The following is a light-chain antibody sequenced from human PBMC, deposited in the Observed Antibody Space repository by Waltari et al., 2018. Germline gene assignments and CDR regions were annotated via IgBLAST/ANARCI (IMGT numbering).Light chain of an antibody. CDR3: QQYDNLPRT. J-gene: IGKJ1*01. V-gene: IGKV1-33*01. Sequence: DIQMTQSPSSLSASVGDRVTITCQASQDISNYLNWYQQKPGKAPKLLIYDASNLETGVPSRFSVSGSGTDFTFTISSLQPEDIATHYCQQYDNLPRTFGQGTKVEIK. CDR2: DAS. CDR1: QDISNY.